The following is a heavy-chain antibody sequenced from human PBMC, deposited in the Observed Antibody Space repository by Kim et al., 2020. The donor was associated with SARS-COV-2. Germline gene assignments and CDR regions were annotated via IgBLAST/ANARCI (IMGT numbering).Heavy chain of an antibody. CDR3: AKLPLIAAKMYYFDY. D-gene: IGHD6-13*01. Sequence: GGSLRLSCAASGFTFSSYAMSWVRQAPGKGLEWVSAISGSGGSTYYADSVKGRFTISRDNSKNTLYLQMSSLRAEDTAVYYCAKLPLIAAKMYYFDYWGQGTLVTVSS. CDR1: GFTFSSYA. J-gene: IGHJ4*02. CDR2: ISGSGGST. V-gene: IGHV3-23*01.